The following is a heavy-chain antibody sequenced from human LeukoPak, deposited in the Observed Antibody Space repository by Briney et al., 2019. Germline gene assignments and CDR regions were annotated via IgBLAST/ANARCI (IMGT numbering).Heavy chain of an antibody. D-gene: IGHD4-17*01. CDR1: GGSISYYY. CDR2: IYYSGTT. Sequence: SETLSLTCTVSGGSISYYYWSWIRQSPGKGLEWIGYIYYSGTTNCNPSLKSRVTISVDTSKNQFSLQLRSVTAADTAVYYCAREDPQTTVPEGMDVWGQGTTVTVSS. CDR3: AREDPQTTVPEGMDV. J-gene: IGHJ6*02. V-gene: IGHV4-59*01.